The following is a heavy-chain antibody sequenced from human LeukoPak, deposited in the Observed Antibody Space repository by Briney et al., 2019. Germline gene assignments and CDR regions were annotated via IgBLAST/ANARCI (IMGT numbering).Heavy chain of an antibody. CDR1: GGSISSSSYF. Sequence: SETLSLTCSVSGGSISSSSYFWGWIRQPPGKGLEWIGSIYYSGSTDYNTSRKSRVTISVDTSKHQFCLKLSSVPAAGPAVYYCERHDQEMATITVFVYWGQGTLVTVSS. J-gene: IGHJ4*02. CDR2: IYYSGST. V-gene: IGHV4-39*01. CDR3: ERHDQEMATITVFVY. D-gene: IGHD5-24*01.